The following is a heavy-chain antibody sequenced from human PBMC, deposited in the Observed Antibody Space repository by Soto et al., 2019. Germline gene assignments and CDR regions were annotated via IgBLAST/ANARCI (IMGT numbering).Heavy chain of an antibody. CDR2: ISPGGANT. CDR1: GFTFSGNA. D-gene: IGHD5-12*01. Sequence: EVRLLESGGGLVQPGGSLRLSCVASGFTFSGNAMSWVRQAPGRGLECVSGISPGGANTYHADSVKGRFIISRDDSKNTVYLQMTSLEVDDTATYYCARKVWGAYDFGGGQGTLVTVSS. V-gene: IGHV3-23*01. J-gene: IGHJ4*02. CDR3: ARKVWGAYDFG.